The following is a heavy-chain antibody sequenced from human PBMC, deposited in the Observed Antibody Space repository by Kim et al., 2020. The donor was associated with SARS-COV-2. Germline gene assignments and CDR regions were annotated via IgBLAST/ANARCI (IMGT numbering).Heavy chain of an antibody. CDR3: ARSVNDFGDYLY. Sequence: GESLKISCKGSGYSFTTYWIGWVRQMPGKGLEWMGIIYPGDSDTKFSPSFQGQVTISADKSISTAYLQWSSLKASDTAMYYCARSVNDFGDYLYWGQGTLVTVSS. D-gene: IGHD4-17*01. V-gene: IGHV5-51*01. CDR1: GYSFTTYW. CDR2: IYPGDSDT. J-gene: IGHJ4*02.